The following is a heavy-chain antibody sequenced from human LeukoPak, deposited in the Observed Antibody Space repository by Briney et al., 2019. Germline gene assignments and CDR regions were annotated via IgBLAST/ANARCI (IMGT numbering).Heavy chain of an antibody. CDR3: ASEGAAAPYYFDY. J-gene: IGHJ4*02. CDR2: ISSSSSYI. D-gene: IGHD6-13*01. CDR1: GFTFSSYS. Sequence: PGGSLRLSCAASGFTFSSYSMNWVRQAPGKGLEWVSSISSSSSYICYADSVKGRFTISRDNAKNSLYLQMNSLRAEDTAVYYCASEGAAAPYYFDYWGQGTLVTVSS. V-gene: IGHV3-21*01.